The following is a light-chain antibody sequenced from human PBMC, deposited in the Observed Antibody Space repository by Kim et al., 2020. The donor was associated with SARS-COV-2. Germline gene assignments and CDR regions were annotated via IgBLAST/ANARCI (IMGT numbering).Light chain of an antibody. CDR1: QSISSN. J-gene: IGKJ1*01. CDR3: QHRT. CDR2: AAS. V-gene: IGKV3-15*01. Sequence: PGPLSVSPGERASLSCRASQSISSNLAWYQQKPGRAPRLLIYAASTRATGIPGRFSGSGSGTEFTLTISSLQSEDFAVYYCQHRTFGQGTKVDIK.